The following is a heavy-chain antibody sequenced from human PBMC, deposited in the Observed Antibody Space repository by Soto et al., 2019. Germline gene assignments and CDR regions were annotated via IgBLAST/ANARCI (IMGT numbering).Heavy chain of an antibody. V-gene: IGHV4-4*02. CDR1: GASIISRDW. D-gene: IGHD3-16*01. CDR2: ISHGGTT. J-gene: IGHJ4*02. CDR3: ARDFKAPNDAWAFDN. Sequence: QVQLQESGPGLVMPSGTLSLTCAVSGASIISRDWWNWVRQPPGKGLEWIGEISHGGTTIYNPSLKGRVTISVDVSKNHFSLNLTSVTAADTAVYYCARDFKAPNDAWAFDNWGQGTLVTVSS.